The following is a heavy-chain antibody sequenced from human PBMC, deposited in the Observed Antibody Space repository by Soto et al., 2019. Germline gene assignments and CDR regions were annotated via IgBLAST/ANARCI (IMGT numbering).Heavy chain of an antibody. V-gene: IGHV3-74*01. CDR2: INSDGSTT. Sequence: GSLRLSCAASGFHFGPYWMHWVRQAPGKGLVWVSHINSDGSTTVYEDSVKGRFTISRDNAKNTLYLQMNSLRVEDTAVYFCTRDRGIAVLFVSWGEGPMVPV. CDR3: TRDRGIAVLFVS. J-gene: IGHJ3*01. CDR1: GFHFGPYW. D-gene: IGHD2-21*01.